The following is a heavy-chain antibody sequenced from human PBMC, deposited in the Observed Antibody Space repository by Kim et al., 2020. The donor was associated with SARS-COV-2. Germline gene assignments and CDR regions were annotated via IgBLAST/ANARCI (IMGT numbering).Heavy chain of an antibody. CDR1: GFTFDDYA. Sequence: GGSLRLSCAASGFTFDDYAMHWVRQAPGKGLEWVSGISWNSGSIGYADSVKGRFTISRDNAKNSLYLQMNSLRAEDTALYYCAKDRVGSSSWTFDYWGQG. D-gene: IGHD6-13*01. J-gene: IGHJ4*02. CDR3: AKDRVGSSSWTFDY. CDR2: ISWNSGSI. V-gene: IGHV3-9*01.